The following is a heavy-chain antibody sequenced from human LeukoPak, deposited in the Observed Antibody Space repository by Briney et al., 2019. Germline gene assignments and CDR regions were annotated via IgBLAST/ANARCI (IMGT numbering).Heavy chain of an antibody. CDR1: GFTFGDYA. CDR3: TRRRATVTTWHFDY. D-gene: IGHD4-17*01. J-gene: IGHJ4*02. CDR2: IRSKALGGKT. Sequence: GGSLSLSCTASGFTFGDYALSWVRQAPGKGLDWVGLIRSKALGGKTEYAASVRRRLTVSRDDSKSVAYLQMNSLKTEDTAVYYCTRRRATVTTWHFDYWGQGTLVTVSS. V-gene: IGHV3-49*04.